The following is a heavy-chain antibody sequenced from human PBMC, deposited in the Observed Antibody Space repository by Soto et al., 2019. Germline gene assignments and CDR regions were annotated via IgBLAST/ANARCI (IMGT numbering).Heavy chain of an antibody. V-gene: IGHV1-18*01. CDR3: ARDAPPEDY. CDR1: GGAFSSYG. Sequence: ASVNLSCKAAGGAFSSYGISLVRQAPGQGLEWMGWISAYNGNTNYAQKLQGRVTMTTDTSTSTAYMELRSLRSDDTAVYYCARDAPPEDYWGQGTLLTVSS. J-gene: IGHJ4*02. CDR2: ISAYNGNT.